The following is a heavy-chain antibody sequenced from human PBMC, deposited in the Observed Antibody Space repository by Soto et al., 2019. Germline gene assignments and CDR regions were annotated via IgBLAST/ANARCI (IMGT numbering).Heavy chain of an antibody. V-gene: IGHV4-59*01. CDR2: IYYSGST. Sequence: QVQLQESGPGLVKPSETLSLTCTVSGGSISSYYWSWIRQPPGKGLEWIGYIYYSGSTNYNPSLKSRFTISVDTSKNQFSLKLSSVTAADTAVYYCARVGSEGFDPWGQGTLVTVSS. J-gene: IGHJ5*02. CDR3: ARVGSEGFDP. D-gene: IGHD1-26*01. CDR1: GGSISSYY.